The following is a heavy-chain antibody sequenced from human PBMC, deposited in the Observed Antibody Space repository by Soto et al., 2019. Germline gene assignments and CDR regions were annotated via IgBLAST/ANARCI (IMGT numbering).Heavy chain of an antibody. CDR3: ARAFISTVTRVSALGV. CDR1: GFTFSIYS. J-gene: IGHJ6*02. Sequence: EVQLVESGGGLVKPGGSLRLSCAASGFTFSIYSMNWVRQAPGKGLEWVSFISSSSYIYYAGSLKGRFTISRDNAKNSLYLQMNSLRAEDTAVYYCARAFISTVTRVSALGVWGQGTTVTVSS. V-gene: IGHV3-21*01. D-gene: IGHD4-17*01. CDR2: ISSSSYI.